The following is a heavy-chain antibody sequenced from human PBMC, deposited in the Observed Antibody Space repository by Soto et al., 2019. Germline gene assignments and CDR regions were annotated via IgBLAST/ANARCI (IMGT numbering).Heavy chain of an antibody. CDR3: ARDHVVTPYDYYYGMDV. V-gene: IGHV3-30-3*01. CDR2: ISYDGSNK. J-gene: IGHJ6*02. Sequence: QVQLVESGGGVVQPGRSLRLSCAASGFTFSSYAMHWVRQAPGKGLEWVAVISYDGSNKYYADSVKGRFTISRDNSKNTLYLQMNSLRAEDTAVYYCARDHVVTPYDYYYGMDVWGQGTTVTVSS. D-gene: IGHD2-21*02. CDR1: GFTFSSYA.